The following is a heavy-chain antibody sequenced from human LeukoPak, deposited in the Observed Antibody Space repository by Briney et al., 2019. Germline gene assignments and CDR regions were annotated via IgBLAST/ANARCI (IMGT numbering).Heavy chain of an antibody. CDR2: IYYSGST. V-gene: IGHV4-39*01. D-gene: IGHD1-20*01. CDR3: ARLKYNWNDISYYFDY. Sequence: SETLSLTCTVSGGSISSSSYYWGWIRQPPGTGLEWIGSIYYSGSTYYNPSLKSRVTISVDTSKNQFSLKLSSVTAADTAVYYCARLKYNWNDISYYFDYWGQGTLVTVSS. CDR1: GGSISSSSYY. J-gene: IGHJ4*02.